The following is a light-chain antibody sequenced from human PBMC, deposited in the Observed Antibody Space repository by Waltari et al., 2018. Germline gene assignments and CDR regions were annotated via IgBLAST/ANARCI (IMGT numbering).Light chain of an antibody. CDR2: DAS. CDR3: GSKTPGGMVV. Sequence: QSALTQPAPLSGSPGRSITIPCTGTSSDFGASDYCSCYQQHPAQAPNPIISDASRRPSGCSNRCSRPKSGNTASLTISGLQAEEEAGYYCGSKTPGGMVVFGGGTKLAVL. V-gene: IGLV2-14*03. CDR1: SSDFGASDY. J-gene: IGLJ2*01.